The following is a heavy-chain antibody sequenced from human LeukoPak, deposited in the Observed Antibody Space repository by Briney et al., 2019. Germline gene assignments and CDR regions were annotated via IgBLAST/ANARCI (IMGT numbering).Heavy chain of an antibody. CDR1: GFTFSSYS. CDR2: ISSSSSYI. CDR3: ARDRGYDYVWGSYRYTDPFDY. J-gene: IGHJ4*02. Sequence: GGSLRLCCAASGFTFSSYSTNWVRQAPGKGLEWVSSISSSSSYIYYADSVKGRFTISRDNAKNSLYLQMNSLRAEDTAVYYCARDRGYDYVWGSYRYTDPFDYWGQGTLVTVSS. D-gene: IGHD3-16*02. V-gene: IGHV3-21*01.